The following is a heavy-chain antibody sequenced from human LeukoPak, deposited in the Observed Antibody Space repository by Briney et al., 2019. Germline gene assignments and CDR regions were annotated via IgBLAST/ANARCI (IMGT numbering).Heavy chain of an antibody. CDR1: GDSISSYY. CDR3: ARGVISTDAFDV. D-gene: IGHD3-3*02. Sequence: SETLSLTCTVSGDSISSYYWSWIRQPPGKGLEWIGYIYYSGSTIYSPSLKSRVTMSLDTSKNQFSLKLRSVTAADTAVYYCARGVISTDAFDVWGQGTTVTVSS. J-gene: IGHJ3*01. V-gene: IGHV4-59*01. CDR2: IYYSGST.